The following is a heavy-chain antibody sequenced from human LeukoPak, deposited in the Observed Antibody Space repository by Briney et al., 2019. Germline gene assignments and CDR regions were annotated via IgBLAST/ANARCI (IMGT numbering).Heavy chain of an antibody. V-gene: IGHV3-74*01. J-gene: IGHJ4*02. D-gene: IGHD4-23*01. Sequence: SGGSLRLSCAASGFTFDDYGMSWVRQAPGKGLVWVSRIASDGSSTTYADSVKGRFSISRDNAKNTLYLQMNSLRVEDTAVYYCARGRPHGNDYWGQGTLVTVSS. CDR3: ARGRPHGNDY. CDR1: GFTFDDYG. CDR2: IASDGSST.